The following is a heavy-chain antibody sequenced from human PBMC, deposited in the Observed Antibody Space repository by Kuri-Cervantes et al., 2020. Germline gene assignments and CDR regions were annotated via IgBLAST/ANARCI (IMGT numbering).Heavy chain of an antibody. CDR3: ARVGEADYYDSSGYYNWFDP. D-gene: IGHD3-22*01. CDR1: GGSISSSSYY. J-gene: IGHJ5*02. V-gene: IGHV4-39*07. CDR2: IYYSGST. Sequence: GSLRLSCTVSGGSISSSSYYWGWIRQPPGKGLEWIGSIYYSGSTYYSPSLKSRVTISVDTSKNQFSLKLSSVTAADTAVYYCARVGEADYYDSSGYYNWFDPWGQGTLVTVSS.